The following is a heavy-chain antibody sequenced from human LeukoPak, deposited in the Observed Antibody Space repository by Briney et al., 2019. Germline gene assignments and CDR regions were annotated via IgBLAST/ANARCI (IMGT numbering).Heavy chain of an antibody. CDR3: TRHGPLYGGDLIDY. J-gene: IGHJ4*02. CDR1: GLTFSGSA. CDR2: IRSKANSYAT. V-gene: IGHV3-73*01. Sequence: GGSLRLSCAASGLTFSGSAMHWVRQASGKGLEWVGRIRSKANSYATAYAASVKGRFTISRDDSKNTAYLQMNSLKTEDTAVYYCTRHGPLYGGDLIDYWGQGTLVTVSS. D-gene: IGHD4-23*01.